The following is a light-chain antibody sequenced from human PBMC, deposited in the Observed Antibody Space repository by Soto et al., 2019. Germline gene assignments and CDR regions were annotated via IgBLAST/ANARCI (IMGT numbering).Light chain of an antibody. CDR1: QSVTSSH. CDR3: LLYFSPDRYT. Sequence: EIVLTQTPGTLSLSPGERATLSCRASQSVTSSHLAWYQQKPGQAPRLLIYGASTRATGIPDRFSGSGSDTDFSLHIRRIDPEDFAMYYCLLYFSPDRYTFGPGTKVQIK. V-gene: IGKV3-20*01. CDR2: GAS. J-gene: IGKJ2*01.